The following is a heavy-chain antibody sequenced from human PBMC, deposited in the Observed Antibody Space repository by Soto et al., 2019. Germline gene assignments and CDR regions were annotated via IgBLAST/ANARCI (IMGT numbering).Heavy chain of an antibody. V-gene: IGHV4-59*12. Sequence: PSETLSLTCTVSGGSISSYYWSWIRQPPGKGLEWIGDIYYSGSTNYSLSLKSRVTISVDTSKNQFSLKLSSVTAAETAVYYCARERGYSGYSYYYYYMDVWGKGTTVSVSS. D-gene: IGHD5-12*01. CDR3: ARERGYSGYSYYYYYMDV. J-gene: IGHJ6*03. CDR2: IYYSGST. CDR1: GGSISSYY.